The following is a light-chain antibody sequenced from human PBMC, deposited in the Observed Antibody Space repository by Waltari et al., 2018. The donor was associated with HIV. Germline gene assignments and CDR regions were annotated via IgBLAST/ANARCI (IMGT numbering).Light chain of an antibody. CDR3: AAWDDSLNGWV. V-gene: IGLV1-44*01. Sequence: QSILAQPPSASGTPGQMVSISCSGGRANLGTKTVSWSQQLPGAAPQLVMYSNNQRPSGVPERFSGSKSGTSASLAISGLQSEDEADYYCAAWDDSLNGWVFGGGTKLTVL. CDR1: RANLGTKT. CDR2: SNN. J-gene: IGLJ3*02.